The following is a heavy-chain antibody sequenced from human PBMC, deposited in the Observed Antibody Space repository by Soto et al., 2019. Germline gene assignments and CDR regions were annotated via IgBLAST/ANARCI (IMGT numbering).Heavy chain of an antibody. V-gene: IGHV3-30-3*01. Sequence: VQLVESGGGVVQPGRSLRLSCAASGFTFSSYAMHWVRQAPGKGLEWVAVISYDGSNKYYADSVKGRFTISRDNSKNTLYLQMNSLRAEDTAVYYCAREGRAGFWSGIPTSDAFDIWGQGTMVTVSS. CDR1: GFTFSSYA. CDR3: AREGRAGFWSGIPTSDAFDI. CDR2: ISYDGSNK. J-gene: IGHJ3*02. D-gene: IGHD3-3*01.